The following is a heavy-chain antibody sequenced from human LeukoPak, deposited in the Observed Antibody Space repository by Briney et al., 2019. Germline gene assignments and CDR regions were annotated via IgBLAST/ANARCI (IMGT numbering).Heavy chain of an antibody. D-gene: IGHD2-15*01. CDR2: INPNSGGT. CDR1: GYTFTGYY. Sequence: ASVKASCKASGYTFTGYYMHWVRQAPGQGLEWMGWINPNSGGTNYAQKFQGRVTMTRDTSISTAYMELSRLRSDDTAVYYCARVRVGYCSGGSCYSYYYYYMDVWGKGTTVTVSS. J-gene: IGHJ6*03. V-gene: IGHV1-2*02. CDR3: ARVRVGYCSGGSCYSYYYYYMDV.